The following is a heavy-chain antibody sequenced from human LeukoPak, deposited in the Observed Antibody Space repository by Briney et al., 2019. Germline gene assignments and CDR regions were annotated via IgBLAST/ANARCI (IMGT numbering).Heavy chain of an antibody. Sequence: SVKVSCKASGLTLSTYAISWVRQAPGQGLEWMGGIIPMFGSAHYAQKFQDRVTITTDESTTIAYMELSSLRSEDTAVYYCASSPRIVGRLDYYYYMDVWGKGTRVTVS. V-gene: IGHV1-69*05. CDR2: IIPMFGSA. D-gene: IGHD6-6*01. CDR1: GLTLSTYA. CDR3: ASSPRIVGRLDYYYYMDV. J-gene: IGHJ6*03.